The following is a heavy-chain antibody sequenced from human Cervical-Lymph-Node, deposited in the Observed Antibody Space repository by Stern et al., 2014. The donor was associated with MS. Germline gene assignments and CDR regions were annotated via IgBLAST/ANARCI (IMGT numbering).Heavy chain of an antibody. V-gene: IGHV3-15*01. D-gene: IGHD6-6*01. Sequence: VQLVESGGGFVQPGGSLRLSCAASGFTFPYTSLSWVRQAPGKGLEWVGRVKSRKDGGAADYAAFVKDRVTISRDDSRSTLYLQINGLEIEDTAMYYCTALRKYWGQGTLLIVSS. CDR3: TALRKY. J-gene: IGHJ4*02. CDR1: GFTFPYTS. CDR2: VKSRKDGGAA.